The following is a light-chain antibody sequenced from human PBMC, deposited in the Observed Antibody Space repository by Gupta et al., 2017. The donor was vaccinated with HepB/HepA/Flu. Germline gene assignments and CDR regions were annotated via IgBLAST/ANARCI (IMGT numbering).Light chain of an antibody. V-gene: IGLV2-14*01. CDR3: SSYTSSSTLDV. CDR2: DVS. J-gene: IGLJ3*02. CDR1: SSDVGGYNY. Sequence: QSALTQPASVSGSPGQSITISCTGTSSDVGGYNYVSWYQQHPGKAPKLMIYDVSSRPSGVSNRFSGSKSGNTASLTISGLQAEDEADYYCSSYTSSSTLDVFGGGTKLTVL.